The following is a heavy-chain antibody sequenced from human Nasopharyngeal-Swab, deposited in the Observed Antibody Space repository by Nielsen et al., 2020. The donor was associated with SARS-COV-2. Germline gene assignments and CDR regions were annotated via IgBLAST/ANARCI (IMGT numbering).Heavy chain of an antibody. D-gene: IGHD1-26*01. CDR2: IKEDGSQK. CDR1: GFTFSTFW. J-gene: IGHJ4*02. CDR3: ARAVAGATDY. V-gene: IGHV3-7*03. Sequence: GEFMKISCAASGFTFSTFWMTWVRQAPGKGLEWVANIKEDGSQKYYLDSVKGRFTISRDNAKNSLYLQMNSLRAEDTAIYFCARAVAGATDYWGQGTLVTVSS.